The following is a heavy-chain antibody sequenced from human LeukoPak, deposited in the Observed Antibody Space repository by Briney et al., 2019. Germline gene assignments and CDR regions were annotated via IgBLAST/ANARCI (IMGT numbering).Heavy chain of an antibody. CDR2: IYPGDSDT. V-gene: IGHV5-51*01. CDR1: GYSFTRYW. Sequence: GESLKISCKGSGYSFTRYWIGWVRQMPGKGLEWMGIIYPGDSDTRYSPSFQGQVTISADKSISTAYLQWSSLKASDTAMYYCARRGWLRDYYFDYWGQGTLVTVSS. D-gene: IGHD5-18*01. J-gene: IGHJ4*02. CDR3: ARRGWLRDYYFDY.